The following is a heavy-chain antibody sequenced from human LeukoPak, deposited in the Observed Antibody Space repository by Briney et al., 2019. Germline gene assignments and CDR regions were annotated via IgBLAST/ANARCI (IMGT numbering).Heavy chain of an antibody. Sequence: PSETLSLTCTVSGYSISRGYYWSWIRQPPGRGLAWIGSIDHSGSTYYNPSLKSRVTISVDTSKNQFSLKLRSVTAADTAVYYCAREKGGYCSGGSCPNWFDPWGQGTLVTVSS. J-gene: IGHJ5*02. CDR1: GYSISRGYY. V-gene: IGHV4-38-2*02. D-gene: IGHD2-15*01. CDR2: IDHSGST. CDR3: AREKGGYCSGGSCPNWFDP.